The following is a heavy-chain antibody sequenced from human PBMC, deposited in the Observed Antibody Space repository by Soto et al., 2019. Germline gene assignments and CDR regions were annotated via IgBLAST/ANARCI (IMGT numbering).Heavy chain of an antibody. CDR3: ARDPSGSYYLSYFQN. D-gene: IGHD1-26*01. CDR1: GYTFTSYA. Sequence: ASVKVSCKASGYTFTSYAMHWVRQAPGQRLEWMGWINAGNGNTKYSQKFQGRVTITRDTSASTAYMELSSLRSEDTAVYYCARDPSGSYYLSYFQNWGQGTLVTVSS. J-gene: IGHJ1*01. V-gene: IGHV1-3*01. CDR2: INAGNGNT.